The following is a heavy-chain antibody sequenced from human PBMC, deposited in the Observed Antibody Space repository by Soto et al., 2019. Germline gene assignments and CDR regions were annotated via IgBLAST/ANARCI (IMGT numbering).Heavy chain of an antibody. V-gene: IGHV3-73*01. CDR2: IRSKANSYAT. Sequence: GGSLRLSCAASGFTFSGSAMHWVRQASGKGLEWVGRIRSKANSYATAYAASVKGRFTISRDDSKNTAYLQMNSLKTEDTAVYYCTRRSGVIAVAIDAFDIWGQGTMVTVSS. CDR3: TRRSGVIAVAIDAFDI. D-gene: IGHD6-19*01. CDR1: GFTFSGSA. J-gene: IGHJ3*02.